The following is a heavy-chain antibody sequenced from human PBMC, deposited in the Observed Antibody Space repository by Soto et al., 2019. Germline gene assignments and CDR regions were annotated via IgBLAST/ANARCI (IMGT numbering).Heavy chain of an antibody. CDR3: ARGGCSGGSCYSFYYYGMDV. Sequence: QVQLVQSGAEVKKPGSAVKVSCKAYGGTFSSYSISWVRQAPGQGLEWMGRIIPILGIANYAQKFQGRVTITADKSTSTAYMELSSLRSEETAVYYCARGGCSGGSCYSFYYYGMDVWGQGTTVTVSS. J-gene: IGHJ6*02. D-gene: IGHD2-15*01. CDR2: IIPILGIA. CDR1: GGTFSSYS. V-gene: IGHV1-69*02.